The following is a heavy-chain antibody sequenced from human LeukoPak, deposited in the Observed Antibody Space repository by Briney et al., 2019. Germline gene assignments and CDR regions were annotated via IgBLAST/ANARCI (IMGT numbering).Heavy chain of an antibody. J-gene: IGHJ4*02. CDR3: ARSDYGDYRFGY. Sequence: SVKVSCKASGGTFSSYAISWVRQAPGQELEWMGRIIPIFGTANYAQKFQGRVTITTDESTSTAYMEPSSLRSEDTALYYCARSDYGDYRFGYWGQGTLVTVSS. CDR2: IIPIFGTA. CDR1: GGTFSSYA. V-gene: IGHV1-69*05. D-gene: IGHD4-17*01.